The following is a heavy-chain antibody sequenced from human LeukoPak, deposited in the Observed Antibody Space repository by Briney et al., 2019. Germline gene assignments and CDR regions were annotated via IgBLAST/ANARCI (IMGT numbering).Heavy chain of an antibody. CDR3: ARGVYIAAAQYGN. CDR1: GGSISSYY. V-gene: IGHV4-59*01. Sequence: SEALSLTCTVSGGSISSYYWSWIRQPPGKGLEWIGYIYYSGTTNYNPSLKSRDTISVDTSKNQFSLKLSSVTAADTAVYYCARGVYIAAAQYGNWGQGTLVTVSS. D-gene: IGHD6-13*01. CDR2: IYYSGTT. J-gene: IGHJ4*02.